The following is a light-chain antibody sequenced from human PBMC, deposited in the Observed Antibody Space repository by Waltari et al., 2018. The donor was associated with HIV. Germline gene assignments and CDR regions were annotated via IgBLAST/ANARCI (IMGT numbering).Light chain of an antibody. J-gene: IGLJ3*02. CDR3: TSWDDRLSGWM. CDR2: RNS. V-gene: IGLV1-47*01. Sequence: QSVLTQPPSASGTPGQRVAISCSGSSSNIGNNFVYWYQHLPGTTPKLLIYRNSQRPSGVPDRFSGSKSGTSASLAISVLRSEDEADYYCTSWDDRLSGWMFGGGTTLTVL. CDR1: SSNIGNNF.